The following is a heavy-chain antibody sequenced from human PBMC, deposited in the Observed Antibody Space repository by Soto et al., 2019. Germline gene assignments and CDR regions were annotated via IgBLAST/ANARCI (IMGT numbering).Heavy chain of an antibody. Sequence: GGSLRLSCAASGFTFKSYGMHWVRQAPGKGLEWVAVISYDGNNKYYADSVKGRFTISRDIPKNTLYLQLNSLRAEDTAVYYCAKEGLYKTLDYWGQGTLVTVSS. J-gene: IGHJ4*02. CDR2: ISYDGNNK. V-gene: IGHV3-30*18. CDR1: GFTFKSYG. CDR3: AKEGLYKTLDY. D-gene: IGHD1-1*01.